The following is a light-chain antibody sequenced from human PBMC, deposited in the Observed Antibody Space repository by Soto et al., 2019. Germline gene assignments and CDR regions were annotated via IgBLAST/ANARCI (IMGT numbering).Light chain of an antibody. Sequence: EILLTQSPCTQSLSPGERATLSCRASQSVSRSYLAWYQQKPGQAPRLLIYGASNRATGIPARFSGSGSGTEFTLTISSLQPEDFAVYYCQQRSNWITFGQGTRLEI. V-gene: IGKV3D-20*02. CDR1: QSVSRSY. CDR2: GAS. J-gene: IGKJ5*01. CDR3: QQRSNWIT.